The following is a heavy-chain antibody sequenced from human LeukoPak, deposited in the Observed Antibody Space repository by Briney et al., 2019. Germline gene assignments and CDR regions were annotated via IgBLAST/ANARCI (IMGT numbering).Heavy chain of an antibody. Sequence: SETLSLTCTVSGGSISGYFWSWIRQPPGRALDYIGYIYYSGGTDYNPSLKSRLSISVDTSKNQFSLKLSSVTAAETAVYYCARLGRDDDGNPHDYWGQGTLVTGSS. D-gene: IGHD5-24*01. CDR2: IYYSGGT. CDR1: GGSISGYF. CDR3: ARLGRDDDGNPHDY. V-gene: IGHV4-59*08. J-gene: IGHJ4*02.